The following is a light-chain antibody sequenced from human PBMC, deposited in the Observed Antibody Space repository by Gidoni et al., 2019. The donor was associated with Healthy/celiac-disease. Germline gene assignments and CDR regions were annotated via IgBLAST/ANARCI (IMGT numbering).Light chain of an antibody. Sequence: AIRMTQSPSSFSASTGDRVTITCRASQGISSYLAWYQQKPGKAPKLLIYAASTLQSGVPSRFSGGGSGTDFTLTISCLQSEDFATYYCQQYYSYPRTFGQXTKVEIK. CDR2: AAS. CDR1: QGISSY. J-gene: IGKJ1*01. CDR3: QQYYSYPRT. V-gene: IGKV1-8*01.